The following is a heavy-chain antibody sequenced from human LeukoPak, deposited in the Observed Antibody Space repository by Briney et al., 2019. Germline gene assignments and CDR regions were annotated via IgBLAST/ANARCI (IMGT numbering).Heavy chain of an antibody. CDR3: ARDVTMVRGVMSDHFDY. V-gene: IGHV4-39*07. D-gene: IGHD3-10*01. CDR1: GGSVSSGSYY. CDR2: INHSGST. Sequence: SETLSLTCTVSGGSVSSGSYYWSWIRQPPGKGLEWIGEINHSGSTNYNPSLKSRVTISVDTSKNQFSLKLSSVTAADTAVYYCARDVTMVRGVMSDHFDYWGQGTLVTVSS. J-gene: IGHJ4*02.